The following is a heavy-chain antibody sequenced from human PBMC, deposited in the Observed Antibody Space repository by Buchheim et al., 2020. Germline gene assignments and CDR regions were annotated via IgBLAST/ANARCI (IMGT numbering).Heavy chain of an antibody. CDR3: ARDVARITFGGVIAPGYYFDY. Sequence: QVQLVQSGAEVKKPGASVKVSCKASGYTFTSYYMHWVRQAPGQGLEWMGIINPSGGSTSYAQKFQGRVTMTRDTSTSTVYMELSSLRSEDTAVYYCARDVARITFGGVIAPGYYFDYWGQGTL. V-gene: IGHV1-46*01. J-gene: IGHJ4*02. CDR1: GYTFTSYY. CDR2: INPSGGST. D-gene: IGHD3-16*02.